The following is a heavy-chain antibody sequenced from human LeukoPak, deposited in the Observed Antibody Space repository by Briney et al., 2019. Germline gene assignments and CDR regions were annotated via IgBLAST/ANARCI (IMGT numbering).Heavy chain of an antibody. CDR3: ARVGAKVYASDYYYYMDV. J-gene: IGHJ6*03. D-gene: IGHD2-8*01. CDR1: GGSISSYY. V-gene: IGHV4-59*01. Sequence: SETLSPTCTVSGGSISSYYWSWIRQPPGKGLEWIGYIYYSGSTNYNPSLKSRVTKSVGTSKNQFSLKLSSVTAADTAVYYCARVGAKVYASDYYYYMDVWGKGTTVTVSS. CDR2: IYYSGST.